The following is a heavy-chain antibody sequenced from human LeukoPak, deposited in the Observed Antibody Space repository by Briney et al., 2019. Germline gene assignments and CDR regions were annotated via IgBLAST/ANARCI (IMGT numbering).Heavy chain of an antibody. D-gene: IGHD2-2*01. V-gene: IGHV3-30*02. CDR2: IQYDGRNK. CDR3: AKDLQTFSSTSCVWFDP. J-gene: IGHJ5*02. CDR1: GFTFSSYG. Sequence: GGSLRLSCAASGFTFSSYGMHWVRQAPGKGLEWVAFIQYDGRNKYYADSVKGRFTISRDNSKNTLYLQMNRLRAEDTAVYYCAKDLQTFSSTSCVWFDPWGQGTLVTVSS.